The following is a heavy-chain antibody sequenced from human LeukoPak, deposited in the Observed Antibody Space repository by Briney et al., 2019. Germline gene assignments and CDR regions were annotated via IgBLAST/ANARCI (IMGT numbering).Heavy chain of an antibody. CDR2: IKRKTDGGTV. V-gene: IGHV3-15*01. J-gene: IGHJ4*02. CDR1: GLTFSNAW. D-gene: IGHD5-12*01. CDR3: TTDGYPPRYFDY. Sequence: PGGSLRLSCAASGLTFSNAWMSWVRQAPGKGLEWVGRIKRKTDGGTVDYAAPVTGRFTISRDESKNTLYLQMNSLKTEDTAVYYCTTDGYPPRYFDYWGQGTLVTVSS.